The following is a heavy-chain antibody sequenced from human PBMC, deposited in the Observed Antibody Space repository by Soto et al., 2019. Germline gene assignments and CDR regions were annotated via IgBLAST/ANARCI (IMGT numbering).Heavy chain of an antibody. J-gene: IGHJ3*02. D-gene: IGHD6-6*01. Sequence: GGSLRLSCAASGFTFSSYGMHWVRQAPGKGLEWVAVIWYDGSNKYYADSVKGRFTISRDNSKNTLYLQMNSLRAEDTAVYYCARDWKQLASGRNAFDIWGQGTMVTVSS. CDR2: IWYDGSNK. CDR3: ARDWKQLASGRNAFDI. CDR1: GFTFSSYG. V-gene: IGHV3-33*01.